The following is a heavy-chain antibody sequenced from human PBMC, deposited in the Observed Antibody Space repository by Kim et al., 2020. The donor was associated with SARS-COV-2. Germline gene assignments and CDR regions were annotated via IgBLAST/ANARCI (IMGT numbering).Heavy chain of an antibody. D-gene: IGHD3-22*01. V-gene: IGHV4-34*01. CDR2: INHSGST. Sequence: SETLSLTCAPACPSFSGYSWSWIRQPPGKGLEWVADINHSGSTNYNPSLKSRVTISVDTSKNQFSLKLSSVTAADTAVYYCARGSSGYYIYWGQGTLVTVS. CDR1: CPSFSGYS. CDR3: ARGSSGYYIY. J-gene: IGHJ4*02.